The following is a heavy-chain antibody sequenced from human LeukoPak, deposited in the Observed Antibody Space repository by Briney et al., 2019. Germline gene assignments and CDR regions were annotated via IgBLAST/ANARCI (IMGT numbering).Heavy chain of an antibody. CDR1: GYTFNNHY. J-gene: IGHJ4*02. Sequence: ASVKVSCKASGYTFNNHYMYWVRQAPGQGLEWMGVINPSGGSTSYAQKFQGRVTMTRDTSTRTVYMEVNSLRSEDTAVYYCARGGSGRYFRVRFRFDYWGQGTLVTVSS. D-gene: IGHD3-10*01. CDR2: INPSGGST. V-gene: IGHV1-46*02. CDR3: ARGGSGRYFRVRFRFDY.